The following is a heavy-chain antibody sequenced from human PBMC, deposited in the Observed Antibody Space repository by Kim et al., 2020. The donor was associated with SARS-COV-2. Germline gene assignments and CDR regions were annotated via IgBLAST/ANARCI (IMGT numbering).Heavy chain of an antibody. Sequence: GGSLRLSCAASGFTFSDYYMSWIRQAPGKGLEWVSYISSSGSTIYYADSVKGRFTISRDNAKNSLYLQMNSRRAEDTAVYYRARVGSGYSNYYFDYWGQGTLVTVSS. V-gene: IGHV3-11*04. D-gene: IGHD5-12*01. J-gene: IGHJ4*02. CDR3: ARVGSGYSNYYFDY. CDR1: GFTFSDYY. CDR2: ISSSGSTI.